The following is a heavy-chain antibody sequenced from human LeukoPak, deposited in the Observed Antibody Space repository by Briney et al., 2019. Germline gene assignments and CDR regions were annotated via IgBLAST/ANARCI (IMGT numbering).Heavy chain of an antibody. V-gene: IGHV1-8*01. J-gene: IGHJ4*02. CDR2: MNTNSGNT. CDR1: NYTFTSYP. Sequence: ASVKVSCKGSNYTFTSYPINWVRQATGQGLEWMGWMNTNSGNTGHAQKLQGRVTMTRNTSISTAYMELSSLRSDDTAVYYCVAKGCWGQGTLVTVSS. CDR3: VAKGC.